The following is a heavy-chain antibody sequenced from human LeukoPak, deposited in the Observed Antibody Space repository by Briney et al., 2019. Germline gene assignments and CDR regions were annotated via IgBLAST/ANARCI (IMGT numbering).Heavy chain of an antibody. D-gene: IGHD6-13*01. J-gene: IGHJ4*02. Sequence: ASVTVSCKASGYTFTGYYMHWVRQAPGQGLEWMGWINPNSGGTNYAQKFQGRVTMTRDTSISTAYMELSRLRSDDTAVYYCARDISSWYYFDYWGQGTLVTVSS. CDR2: INPNSGGT. V-gene: IGHV1-2*02. CDR3: ARDISSWYYFDY. CDR1: GYTFTGYY.